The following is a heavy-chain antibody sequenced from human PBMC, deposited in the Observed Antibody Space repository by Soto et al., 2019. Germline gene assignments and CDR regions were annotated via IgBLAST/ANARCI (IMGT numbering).Heavy chain of an antibody. V-gene: IGHV4-30-4*01. D-gene: IGHD4-17*01. CDR1: GGSISSGDYY. J-gene: IGHJ6*02. CDR3: ARLLHGYGEVLDYYYYGMAV. Sequence: PSETLSLTCTVSGGSISSGDYYWSWIRQPPGKGLEWIGYIYYSGSTYYNPSLKSRVTISVDTSKNQFSLKLSSVTAADTAVYYCARLLHGYGEVLDYYYYGMAVWGQGTTVTVSS. CDR2: IYYSGST.